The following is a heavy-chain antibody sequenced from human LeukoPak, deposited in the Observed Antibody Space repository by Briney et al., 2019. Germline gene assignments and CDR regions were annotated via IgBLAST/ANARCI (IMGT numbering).Heavy chain of an antibody. CDR2: IDSHSNYK. CDR3: AREDGVVGGNSAFDI. Sequence: GGSLRLSCATSGFSFNTYNMNWVRQAPGKGQEWVSCIDSHSNYKYYADSVKGRFSISRDNGKNSLFLQMNSLRPEDTAVYYCAREDGVVGGNSAFDIWGQGTVVTVSS. D-gene: IGHD1-26*01. CDR1: GFSFNTYN. V-gene: IGHV3-21*01. J-gene: IGHJ3*02.